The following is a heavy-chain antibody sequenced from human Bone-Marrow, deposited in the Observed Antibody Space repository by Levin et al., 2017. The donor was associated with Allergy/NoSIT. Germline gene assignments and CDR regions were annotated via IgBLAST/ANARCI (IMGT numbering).Heavy chain of an antibody. V-gene: IGHV3-23*01. CDR2: ISGNGGST. D-gene: IGHD3-16*01. CDR1: GFTFSTYA. Sequence: GGSLRLSCAASGFTFSTYAMGWVRQAPGKGLQWVSVISGNGGSTYYADSVKGRFTISRDNSKNTLYLQINSLRAEDTAIYYCAKGDYTYTYPIEYFDSWGQGTLVTVSS. J-gene: IGHJ4*02. CDR3: AKGDYTYTYPIEYFDS.